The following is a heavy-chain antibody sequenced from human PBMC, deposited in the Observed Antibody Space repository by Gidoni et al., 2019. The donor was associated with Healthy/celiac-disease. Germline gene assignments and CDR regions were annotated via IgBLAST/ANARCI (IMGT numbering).Heavy chain of an antibody. J-gene: IGHJ4*02. V-gene: IGHV1-69*04. Sequence: QVQLVQSGAEVKKPGSSVKVSCKASGGTFSSYAISWVRQAPGQGLEWMGRIIPILGIANYAQKFQGRVTITADKSTSTAYMELSSLRSEDTAVYYCARVRGSYKDLPDYWGQGTLVTVSS. CDR1: GGTFSSYA. D-gene: IGHD1-26*01. CDR2: IIPILGIA. CDR3: ARVRGSYKDLPDY.